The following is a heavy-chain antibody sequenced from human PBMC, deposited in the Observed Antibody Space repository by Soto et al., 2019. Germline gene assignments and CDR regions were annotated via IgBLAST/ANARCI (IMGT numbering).Heavy chain of an antibody. CDR1: GDAFARCG. V-gene: IGHV1-18*01. J-gene: IGHJ5*02. CDR2: ISDXNGNK. D-gene: IGHD5-12*01. Sequence: GXSVKLSWKASGDAFARCGRRWVRQAPGQGLEWIGWISDXNGNKXYAQKLKGRVXXTTDTYTXXDYTELRSMRSDHTAVYYCARDSYSGYDFSPVPWGQGTLVTVTP. CDR3: ARDSYSGYDFSPVP.